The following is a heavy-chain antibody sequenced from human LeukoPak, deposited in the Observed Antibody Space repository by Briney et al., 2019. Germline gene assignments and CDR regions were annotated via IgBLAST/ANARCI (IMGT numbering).Heavy chain of an antibody. D-gene: IGHD6-6*01. Sequence: PSETLSLTCAVYGGSFSGYYWSWIRQPPGKGLEWIGEINHSGSTNYNPSLRSRVTISVDTSKNQFSLKLSSVTAADTAVYYCAGGGRSSSSWFDPWGQGTLVTVSS. V-gene: IGHV4-34*01. CDR1: GGSFSGYY. J-gene: IGHJ5*02. CDR3: AGGGRSSSSWFDP. CDR2: INHSGST.